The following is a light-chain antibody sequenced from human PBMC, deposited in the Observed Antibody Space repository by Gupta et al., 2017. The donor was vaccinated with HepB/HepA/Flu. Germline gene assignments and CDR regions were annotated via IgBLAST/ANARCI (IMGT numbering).Light chain of an antibody. V-gene: IGKV1-39*01. Sequence: IPIPPSPPSLSASVGDRVTITCRASQSISRHLNWYQQKPGKAPKLLIYAASSLESGVPSRFSGSGSGTDFTVTISSLQPEDFATYYCQQSYSTPQTFGQGTKVENK. CDR2: AAS. CDR1: QSISRH. J-gene: IGKJ1*01. CDR3: QQSYSTPQT.